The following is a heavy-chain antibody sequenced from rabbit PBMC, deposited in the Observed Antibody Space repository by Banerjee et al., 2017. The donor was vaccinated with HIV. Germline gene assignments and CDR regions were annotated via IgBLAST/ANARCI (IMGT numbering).Heavy chain of an antibody. CDR2: IYRSGST. V-gene: IGHV1S45*01. CDR1: GFSFSSGYD. CDR3: AREDDDYGDWNL. D-gene: IGHD2-1*01. J-gene: IGHJ4*01. Sequence: QEQLEESGGDLVKPGASLTLTCTASGFSFSSGYDMSWVRQAPGKGLEWIGYIYRSGSTYYASWAKGRFTISKTSSTTMTLQMTSLTAADTATYFCAREDDDYGDWNLWGQGTLVTVS.